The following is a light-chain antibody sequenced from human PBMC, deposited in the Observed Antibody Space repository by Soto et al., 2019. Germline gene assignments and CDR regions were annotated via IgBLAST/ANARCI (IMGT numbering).Light chain of an antibody. CDR1: QSVSSGY. CDR2: GAS. CDR3: QQYGSSPWT. Sequence: EIVLTHSPSTLSVCPRTRATISVRASQSVSSGYLAWYQQKPGQAPRLLIYGASSRATGIPDRFSGSGSGTDFTLTISRLEPEDFAVYYCQQYGSSPWTFGQGTKVDI. J-gene: IGKJ1*01. V-gene: IGKV3-20*01.